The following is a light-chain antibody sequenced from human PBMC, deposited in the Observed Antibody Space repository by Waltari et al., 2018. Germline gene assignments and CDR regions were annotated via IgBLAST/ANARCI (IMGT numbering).Light chain of an antibody. V-gene: IGKV3-11*01. CDR3: LQSSNWYT. CDR1: QGVSSY. Sequence: SSRARQGVSSYLAWYQRKAGQAPRLLIYGASNRATGIPARFSGSASGTDFTLTINSLEPEDFAVYYCLQSSNWYTFGQGTKLEIK. CDR2: GAS. J-gene: IGKJ2*01.